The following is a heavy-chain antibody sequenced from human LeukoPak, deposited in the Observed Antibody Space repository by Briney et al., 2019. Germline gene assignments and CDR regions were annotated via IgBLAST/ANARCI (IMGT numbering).Heavy chain of an antibody. V-gene: IGHV4-4*07. Sequence: SETLSLTCTVSGASISSYYWSWVRQPAGKGLEWIGRIYSSGSTSYNPSLKSRVTMSVDTSKNQFSLKLSSVTAADTAVYYCARDSGTPFDPWGQGTLVTVPS. J-gene: IGHJ5*02. CDR2: IYSSGST. CDR1: GASISSYY. CDR3: ARDSGTPFDP. D-gene: IGHD1-1*01.